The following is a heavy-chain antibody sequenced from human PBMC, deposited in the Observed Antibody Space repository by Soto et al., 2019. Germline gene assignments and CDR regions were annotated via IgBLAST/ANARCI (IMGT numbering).Heavy chain of an antibody. V-gene: IGHV3-74*01. D-gene: IGHD3-16*01. CDR2: IDGAASST. CDR3: VRVMFGHWGMYN. Sequence: EVQLVESGGGLVQPGGSLRLSCTASGFSFSDNWMHWVRQVSGKGLVWVSRIDGAASSTSYADFVQGRFTISRDNSKNTLYLQINSLRAEAMAIYYCVRVMFGHWGMYNWGQGTLVTVSS. J-gene: IGHJ4*02. CDR1: GFSFSDNW.